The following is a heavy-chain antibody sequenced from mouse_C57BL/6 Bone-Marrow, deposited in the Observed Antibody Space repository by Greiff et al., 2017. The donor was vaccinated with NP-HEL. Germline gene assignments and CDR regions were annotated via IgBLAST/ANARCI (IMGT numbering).Heavy chain of an antibody. V-gene: IGHV1S81*02. CDR3: TRGGDYYGHYFDY. D-gene: IGHD1-2*01. J-gene: IGHJ2*01. Sequence: QVQLQQPGAELVKPGASVKLSCKASGYTFTSYYMYWVKQRPGQGLEWIGGINPGNGGTNFNEKFKTKATLTVDKSSSPAYMQLSSLTSEDSAVYYCTRGGDYYGHYFDYWGQGTTLTVSS. CDR1: GYTFTSYY. CDR2: INPGNGGT.